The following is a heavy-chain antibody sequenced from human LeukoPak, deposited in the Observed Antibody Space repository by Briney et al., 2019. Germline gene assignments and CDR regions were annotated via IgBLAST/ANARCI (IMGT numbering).Heavy chain of an antibody. CDR1: GGSFSGYY. J-gene: IGHJ3*02. V-gene: IGHV4-34*01. CDR2: INHSGST. CDR3: ARWYSGSSLGAFDI. D-gene: IGHD1-26*01. Sequence: SETLSLTCAVYGGSFSGYYWSWIRQPPGKGLEWIGEINHSGSTNYNPSLKSRVTISVDTSKNQFSLKLSSVTAADTAVYYCARWYSGSSLGAFDIWGQGTMVTVSS.